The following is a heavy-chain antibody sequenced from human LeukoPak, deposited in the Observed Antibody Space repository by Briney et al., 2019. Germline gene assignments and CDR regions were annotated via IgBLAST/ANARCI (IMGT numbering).Heavy chain of an antibody. V-gene: IGHV3-74*01. Sequence: PGGSLRLSCAASGFTFSSYWMHWVRQAPGKGLVWVSRINSDGSSTSYADSVKGRFTISRDNAKNTLYLQMNSLRAEDTAVYYCARDLYCSGGSCYSGDWFDSWGQGTLVTVSS. J-gene: IGHJ5*01. CDR3: ARDLYCSGGSCYSGDWFDS. CDR2: INSDGSST. CDR1: GFTFSSYW. D-gene: IGHD2-15*01.